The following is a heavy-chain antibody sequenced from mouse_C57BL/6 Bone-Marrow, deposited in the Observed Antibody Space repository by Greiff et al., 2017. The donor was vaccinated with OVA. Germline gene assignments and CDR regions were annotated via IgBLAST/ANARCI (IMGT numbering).Heavy chain of an antibody. CDR2: ISSGSSTI. CDR3: ARITTVVATRYAMDY. J-gene: IGHJ2*01. Sequence: EVHLVESGGGLVKPGGSLKLSCAASGFTFSDYGMHWVRQAPEKGLEWVAYISSGSSTIYYADTVKGRFTISRDNAKNNLYLQMSHLKSEDTAMYYGARITTVVATRYAMDYWGQGTTLTVSS. V-gene: IGHV5-17*03. CDR1: GFTFSDYG. D-gene: IGHD1-1*01.